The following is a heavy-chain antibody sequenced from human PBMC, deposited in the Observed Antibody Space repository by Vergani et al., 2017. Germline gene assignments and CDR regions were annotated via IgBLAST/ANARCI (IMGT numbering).Heavy chain of an antibody. CDR3: ARDPIAAADLGGDYYYYMDV. D-gene: IGHD6-13*01. V-gene: IGHV3-23*01. CDR2: ISARYPST. J-gene: IGHJ6*03. CDR1: GFTFSACP. Sequence: EVQLLQSGGGVIQPGGSVRLSCAASGFTFSACPMTWVRQAPGKGLEWVSAISARYPSTYYADSVKGRFTISRDNSKNMLYLQMNSLRAEDTAVYYCARDPIAAADLGGDYYYYMDVWGKGTTVTVSS.